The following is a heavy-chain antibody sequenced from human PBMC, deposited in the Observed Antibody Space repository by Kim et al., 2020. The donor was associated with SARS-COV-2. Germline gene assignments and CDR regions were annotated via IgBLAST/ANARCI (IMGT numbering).Heavy chain of an antibody. CDR3: AKDSESSTSYYYYYGMDV. CDR2: IWYDGSNK. D-gene: IGHD3-10*01. CDR1: GFTFSSYG. J-gene: IGHJ6*02. Sequence: GGSLRLSCAASGFTFSSYGMHWVRQAPGKGLEWVAVIWYDGSNKYYADSVKGRFTISRDNSKNTLYLQMNSLRAEDTAVYYCAKDSESSTSYYYYYGMDVWGQGTTVTVSS. V-gene: IGHV3-33*06.